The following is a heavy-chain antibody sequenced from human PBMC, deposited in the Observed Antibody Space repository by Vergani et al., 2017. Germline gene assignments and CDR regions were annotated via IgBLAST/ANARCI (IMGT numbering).Heavy chain of an antibody. J-gene: IGHJ6*02. CDR1: GAPISYWC. CDR3: VRLPGARIKWDDGYYYPYGMDV. Sequence: QVQMQESGPGLVKTSETLSLTCSASGAPISYWCWSWLRQPAGTGLEWIGRLCPSGTIYYNPSLKRRVTISVDTSKNQFSLRLNSVTAADTAVYYCVRLPGARIKWDDGYYYPYGMDVWGQGTTVTVSS. V-gene: IGHV4-4*07. CDR2: LCPSGTI. D-gene: IGHD1-1*01.